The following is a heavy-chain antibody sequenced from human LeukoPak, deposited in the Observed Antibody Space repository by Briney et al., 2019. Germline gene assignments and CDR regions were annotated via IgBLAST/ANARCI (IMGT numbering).Heavy chain of an antibody. J-gene: IGHJ4*02. D-gene: IGHD5-18*01. Sequence: SETLSLTCTVSGGSISSYYWSWIRQPAGKGLEWIGRIYTSGSTNYNPSLKGRVTMSVDTSKNQFSLKLSSVTAEDTAVYYCARVQYSYGSGYCFDYWGQGALVTVSS. V-gene: IGHV4-4*07. CDR2: IYTSGST. CDR3: ARVQYSYGSGYCFDY. CDR1: GGSISSYY.